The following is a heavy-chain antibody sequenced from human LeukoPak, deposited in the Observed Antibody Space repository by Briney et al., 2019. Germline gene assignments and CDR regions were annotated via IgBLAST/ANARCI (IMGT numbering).Heavy chain of an antibody. CDR1: GESFSVYY. D-gene: IGHD3-16*01. CDR2: ISHSGST. V-gene: IGHV4-34*01. CDR3: SRRSKRGSTTPRVIDY. Sequence: PSETLSLTCADYGESFSVYYWNYIRQPPGKGLEWIGEISHSGSTNYNPALKSRGSISVDASTSQFSLKLSSVPGADTAVYYCSRRSKRGSTTPRVIDYWGQGTLVTVSS. J-gene: IGHJ4*02.